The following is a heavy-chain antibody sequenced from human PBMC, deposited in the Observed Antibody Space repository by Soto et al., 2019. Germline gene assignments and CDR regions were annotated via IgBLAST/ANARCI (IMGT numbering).Heavy chain of an antibody. Sequence: EVQLVESGGGLVQPGGSLRLSCAASGFTFSSYWMHWVRQAPGKGLVWVSRIKSDGSSTSYADSVKGRFTISRDNAKKTLYLQMNSLRAEDTAVYYCARDGATTIFGVGVSRDYFDYWGQGTLVTVSS. V-gene: IGHV3-74*01. CDR3: ARDGATTIFGVGVSRDYFDY. CDR1: GFTFSSYW. D-gene: IGHD3-3*01. J-gene: IGHJ4*02. CDR2: IKSDGSST.